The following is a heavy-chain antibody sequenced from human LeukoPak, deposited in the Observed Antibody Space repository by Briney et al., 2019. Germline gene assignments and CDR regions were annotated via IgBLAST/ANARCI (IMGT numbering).Heavy chain of an antibody. J-gene: IGHJ4*02. CDR3: ARRVASSGTPLGY. Sequence: ASMKVSCKASGYTFTSYDINWVRQATGQALEWMGWMNPNSGNTGYAQKFQGRVTMTRNTSINTAYMEVSSLRSEDTAVYYCARRVASSGTPLGYWGQGTLVTVSS. CDR2: MNPNSGNT. D-gene: IGHD3-22*01. V-gene: IGHV1-8*01. CDR1: GYTFTSYD.